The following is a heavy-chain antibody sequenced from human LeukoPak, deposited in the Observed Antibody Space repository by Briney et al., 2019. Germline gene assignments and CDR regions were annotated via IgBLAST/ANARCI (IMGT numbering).Heavy chain of an antibody. J-gene: IGHJ4*02. D-gene: IGHD3-10*01. V-gene: IGHV4-34*01. CDR1: GVSFSGYY. CDR2: INHSGST. CDR3: ARPEYYGSGTYPD. Sequence: SETLSLTCAVYGVSFSGYYWSWIRQPPGKGLEWIGEINHSGSTNYNPSLKSRVTISADTSKNQFSLKLSSVTAADTAVYYCARPEYYGSGTYPDWGQGTLVTVSS.